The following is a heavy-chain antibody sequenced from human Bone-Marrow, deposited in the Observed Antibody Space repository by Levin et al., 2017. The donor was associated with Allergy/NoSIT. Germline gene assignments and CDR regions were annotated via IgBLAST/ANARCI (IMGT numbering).Heavy chain of an antibody. CDR2: ISGTSSAI. CDR3: ARDQSYAKNFYYHFDY. Sequence: GGSLRLSCEVSGFTFSRCAMNWVRQAPGKGLEWVSYISGTSSAIYYADSVKGRFTISRDNAKNSLYLQMNSLRDEDTAVYYCARDQSYAKNFYYHFDYWGQGTLVTVSS. V-gene: IGHV3-48*02. D-gene: IGHD3-16*01. CDR1: GFTFSRCA. J-gene: IGHJ4*02.